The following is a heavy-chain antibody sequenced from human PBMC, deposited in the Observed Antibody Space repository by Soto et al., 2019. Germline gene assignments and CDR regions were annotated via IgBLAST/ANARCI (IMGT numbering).Heavy chain of an antibody. D-gene: IGHD3-3*01. CDR3: AKVPYFDFWSGYPPQYFDY. Sequence: GGSLRLSCAASGFTFSDYWMYWVRQIPGKGLVLVAHINTDGCKTEYADSVTGRFTISRANAKNTLYLQMTSLRAEDTAVYYCAKVPYFDFWSGYPPQYFDYWGRGTLVTVSS. V-gene: IGHV3-74*03. CDR2: INTDGCKT. J-gene: IGHJ4*02. CDR1: GFTFSDYW.